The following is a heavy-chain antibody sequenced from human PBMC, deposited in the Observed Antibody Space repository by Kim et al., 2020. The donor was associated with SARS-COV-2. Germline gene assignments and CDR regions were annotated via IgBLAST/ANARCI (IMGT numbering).Heavy chain of an antibody. CDR2: VSGSGGNT. V-gene: IGHV3-23*01. D-gene: IGHD3-10*01. Sequence: GGSLRLSCAASGFTFSGYAMTWVRQAPGKGLEWVSGVSGSGGNTNHADSVKGRFTMSRDNSKNTVYLQMNSLRAEDTAVYYCAKVGFYGSGNYLGQYYFDYWGQGTLVTVSS. CDR1: GFTFSGYA. CDR3: AKVGFYGSGNYLGQYYFDY. J-gene: IGHJ4*02.